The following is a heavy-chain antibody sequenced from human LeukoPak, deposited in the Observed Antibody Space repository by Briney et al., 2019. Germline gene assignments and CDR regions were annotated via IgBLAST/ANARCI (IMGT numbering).Heavy chain of an antibody. CDR3: ARDAPY. Sequence: PGGSLRLSCAASGFTFDDYGMTRVRQVPGKGLEWVSGISRNGGSTGYADSVKGRFTISRDNAKNSLYLQMNSLRAEDTALYYCARDAPYWGQGTLVTVSS. V-gene: IGHV3-20*04. J-gene: IGHJ4*02. CDR1: GFTFDDYG. CDR2: ISRNGGST.